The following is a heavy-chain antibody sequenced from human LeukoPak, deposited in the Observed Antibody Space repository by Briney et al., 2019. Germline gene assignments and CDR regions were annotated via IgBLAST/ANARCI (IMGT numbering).Heavy chain of an antibody. D-gene: IGHD6-6*01. J-gene: IGHJ4*02. Sequence: SVKVSCKASGGTFSSYAISWVRQAPGQGLEWMGGIIPIFGTANYAQKFQGRVTITADESTSTAYMELSSLRSEDTAVYYCARDVEYSSSASYFDYWGQGTLVTVSS. CDR2: IIPIFGTA. CDR1: GGTFSSYA. V-gene: IGHV1-69*13. CDR3: ARDVEYSSSASYFDY.